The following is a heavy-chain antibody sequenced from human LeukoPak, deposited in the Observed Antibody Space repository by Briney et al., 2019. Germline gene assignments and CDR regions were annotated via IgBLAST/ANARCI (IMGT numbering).Heavy chain of an antibody. D-gene: IGHD2-2*01. CDR1: GYSFTSYW. J-gene: IGHJ6*04. CDR3: ARSDCSSTSCYDYYGMDV. Sequence: NHGESLKISCKGSGYSFTSYWIGWVRQMPGKGLEWMGIIYPGDSDTRYSPSFQGQVTISADKSISTAYLQWSSLKASDTAMYYCARSDCSSTSCYDYYGMDVWGKGTTVTVSS. CDR2: IYPGDSDT. V-gene: IGHV5-51*01.